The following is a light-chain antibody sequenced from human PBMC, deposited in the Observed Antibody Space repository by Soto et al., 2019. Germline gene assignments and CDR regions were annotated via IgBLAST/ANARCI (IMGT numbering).Light chain of an antibody. CDR1: STDVGNYNY. Sequence: QSALTQPPSASGSPGQSLTISCTGTSTDVGNYNYVSWYQQHPGKAPKLMISDVNRRPSGVPDRFSGSKSGNTASLTVSGLQAEAEADYYCSSYAGSNNWVFGGGTKVTVL. CDR2: DVN. CDR3: SSYAGSNNWV. V-gene: IGLV2-8*01. J-gene: IGLJ3*02.